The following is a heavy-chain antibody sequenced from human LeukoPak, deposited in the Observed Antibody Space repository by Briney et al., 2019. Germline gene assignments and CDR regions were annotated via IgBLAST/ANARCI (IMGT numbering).Heavy chain of an antibody. CDR3: AKSWGIQLWSLEFDY. D-gene: IGHD5-18*01. J-gene: IGHJ4*02. CDR2: IRYDGSNK. Sequence: GGSLRLSCAASGFTFSDVWMSWVRQAPGKGLEWVAFIRYDGSNKYYADSVKGRFTISRDNSKNTLYLQMNSLRAEDTAVYYCAKSWGIQLWSLEFDYWGQGTLVTVSS. V-gene: IGHV3-30*02. CDR1: GFTFSDVW.